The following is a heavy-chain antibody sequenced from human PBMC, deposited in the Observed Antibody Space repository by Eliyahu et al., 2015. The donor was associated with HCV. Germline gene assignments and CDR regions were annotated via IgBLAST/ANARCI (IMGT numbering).Heavy chain of an antibody. D-gene: IGHD6-19*01. CDR2: THHRGSS. CDR1: GGSISSYY. CDR3: ASGGGGIAMSGTGGWFDP. V-gene: IGHV4-59*01. Sequence: QVQLQESGPGLVKPSETLSLICTVSGGSISSYYWSWXRQPPGKGLEWIGETHHRGSSNCHPSLKSRVTISLDTSKNQLSLQLSSVTAADTAVYYCASGGGGIAMSGTGGWFDPWGQGTLVTVSS. J-gene: IGHJ5*02.